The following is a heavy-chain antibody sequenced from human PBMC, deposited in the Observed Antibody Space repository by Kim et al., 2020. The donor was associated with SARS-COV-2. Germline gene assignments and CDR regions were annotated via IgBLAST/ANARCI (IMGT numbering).Heavy chain of an antibody. CDR2: ISYDGSNK. Sequence: GGSLRLSCAASGFTFSSYGMHWVRQAPGKGLEWVAVISYDGSNKYYADSVKGRFTISRDNSKNTLYLQMNSLRAEDTAVYYCAKDHEEYCSSTSCYREDYWGQGTLVTVSS. J-gene: IGHJ4*02. D-gene: IGHD2-2*01. CDR1: GFTFSSYG. CDR3: AKDHEEYCSSTSCYREDY. V-gene: IGHV3-30*18.